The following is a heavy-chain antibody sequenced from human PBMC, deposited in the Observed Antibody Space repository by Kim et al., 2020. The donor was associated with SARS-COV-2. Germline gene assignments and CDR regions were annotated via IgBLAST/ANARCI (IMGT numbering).Heavy chain of an antibody. CDR3: ARGVIIFVPEGTCDI. J-gene: IGHJ3*02. V-gene: IGHV3-30-3*01. CDR1: GFTVSSYA. D-gene: IGHD2-2*01. CDR2: ISYDGSNK. Sequence: GGSLRLSCAASGFTVSSYAMHWVRQAPGKGLEWVAVISYDGSNKYYADSVKGRFTISRDNSKNTLYLQMNSLRAEDTAVYYCARGVIIFVPEGTCDIWGQATMVTVSS.